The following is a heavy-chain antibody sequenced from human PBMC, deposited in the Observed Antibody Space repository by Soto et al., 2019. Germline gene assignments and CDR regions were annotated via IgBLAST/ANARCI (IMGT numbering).Heavy chain of an antibody. D-gene: IGHD3-10*01. Sequence: EVQLVESGGGLVKPGGSLRLSCAASGFTSGNAWMSWVRQAPGKGLEWVGRIKTKSDGGTTEYAAPVKGRFTISRDDSKNIEYLQMSSLNTEDTGVYYCTTLGAMVRGAADFWGQGTLVTVSS. CDR3: TTLGAMVRGAADF. CDR1: GFTSGNAW. CDR2: IKTKSDGGTT. J-gene: IGHJ4*02. V-gene: IGHV3-15*01.